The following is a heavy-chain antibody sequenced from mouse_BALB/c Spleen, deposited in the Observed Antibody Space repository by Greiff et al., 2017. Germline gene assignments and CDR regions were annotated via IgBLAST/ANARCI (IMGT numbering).Heavy chain of an antibody. D-gene: IGHD2-1*01. V-gene: IGHV5-6-5*01. CDR3: ARGGLYYGNYKFAY. CDR1: GFTFSSYA. Sequence: EVKVVESGGGLVKPGGSLKLSCAASGFTFSSYAMSWVRQTPEKRLEWVASISSGGSTYYPDSVKGRFTISRDNTRNILYLQMSSLRSEDTAMYYCARGGLYYGNYKFAYWGQGTLVTVSA. J-gene: IGHJ3*01. CDR2: ISSGGST.